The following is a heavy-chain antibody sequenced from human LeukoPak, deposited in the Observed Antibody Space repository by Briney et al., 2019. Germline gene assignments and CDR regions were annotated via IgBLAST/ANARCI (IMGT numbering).Heavy chain of an antibody. J-gene: IGHJ6*04. D-gene: IGHD2-2*01. V-gene: IGHV1-69*13. CDR3: ARSCSSTSCSANYYYYGMDV. Sequence: SVKVSCKASGGTFSSYAISWVRQAPGQGLEXXXXXXXXXGTANYAQKFQGRVTITAGESTSTAYMELSSLRSEDTAVYYCARSCSSTSCSANYYYYGMDVWGKGTTVTVSS. CDR1: GGTFSSYA. CDR2: XXXXXGTA.